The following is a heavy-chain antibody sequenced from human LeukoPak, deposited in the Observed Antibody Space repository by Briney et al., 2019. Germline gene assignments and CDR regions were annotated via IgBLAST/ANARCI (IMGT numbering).Heavy chain of an antibody. CDR1: GFTFRRNG. CDR2: ISYDGSNK. Sequence: GGSLRLSCAASGFTFRRNGMHWVRQAPGQGLEWVAVISYDGSNKYYADSVKGRFTISRDNSKNTLYLQMNSLRDEDTAVYYCAKDWSSSWSLDYWGQGTLVTVSS. D-gene: IGHD6-13*01. CDR3: AKDWSSSWSLDY. J-gene: IGHJ4*02. V-gene: IGHV3-30*18.